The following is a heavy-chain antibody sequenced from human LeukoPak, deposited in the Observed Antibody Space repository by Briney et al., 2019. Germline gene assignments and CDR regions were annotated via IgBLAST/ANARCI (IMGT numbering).Heavy chain of an antibody. D-gene: IGHD3-22*01. CDR1: GFTFSSYG. Sequence: PGGSLRLSCAASGFTFSSYGMHWVRQAPGKGLEWVAVIWYDGSNKYYADSVKGRFTISRDNSKNTLYLQVNSLRAEDTAVYYCAREMNDYYDSSGYYPDYWGPGTLVTVSS. CDR2: IWYDGSNK. V-gene: IGHV3-30*19. J-gene: IGHJ4*02. CDR3: AREMNDYYDSSGYYPDY.